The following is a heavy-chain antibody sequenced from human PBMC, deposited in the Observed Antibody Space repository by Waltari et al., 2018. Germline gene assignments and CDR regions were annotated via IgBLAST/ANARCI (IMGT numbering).Heavy chain of an antibody. CDR3: ATVVGKGRWYFDL. V-gene: IGHV1-24*01. CDR1: GSTLTELP. CDR2: FDPEDGET. Sequence: QVQLVQYGAEVQKPGASVKVYCMVSGSTLTELPMHRARQAPGKGLEWMGGFDPEDGETSYAQKFQGRVTMTEDTSTDTAYMELSSLRSEDTAVYYCATVVGKGRWYFDLWGRGTLVTVSS. D-gene: IGHD3-10*01. J-gene: IGHJ2*01.